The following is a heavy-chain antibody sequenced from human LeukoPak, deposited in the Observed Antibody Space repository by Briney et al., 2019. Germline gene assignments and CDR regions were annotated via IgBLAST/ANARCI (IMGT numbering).Heavy chain of an antibody. V-gene: IGHV3-23*01. CDR3: AKAGGIIVVVPAVDY. D-gene: IGHD2-2*01. Sequence: GGSLRLSCAASGFTFSSYAMSWVRQAPGKGLEWVSAISGSGGSTYYADSVKGRFTISRDNSKNTLYLQMNSLRAEDTAVYYCAKAGGIIVVVPAVDYWGQGTWSPSPQ. CDR1: GFTFSSYA. CDR2: ISGSGGST. J-gene: IGHJ4*02.